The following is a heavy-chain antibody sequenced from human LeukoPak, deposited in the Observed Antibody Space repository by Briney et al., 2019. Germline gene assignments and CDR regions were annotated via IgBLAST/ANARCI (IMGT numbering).Heavy chain of an antibody. Sequence: SETLSLTCTVSGASISSYYWGWIRQPPGKGLEWIGSIYYSGSTNYNPSLKSRVTISVDTSKNQFSLKLSSVTAADTAVYYCARATGATVYDAFDIWGQGTMVTVSS. V-gene: IGHV4-59*01. D-gene: IGHD1-26*01. J-gene: IGHJ3*02. CDR1: GASISSYY. CDR3: ARATGATVYDAFDI. CDR2: IYYSGST.